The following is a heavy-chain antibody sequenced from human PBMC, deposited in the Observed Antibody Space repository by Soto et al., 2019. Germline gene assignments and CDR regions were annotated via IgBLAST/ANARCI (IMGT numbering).Heavy chain of an antibody. CDR3: AALYNTSPFFDS. V-gene: IGHV4-59*01. CDR1: GDSNHSFY. CDR2: ISYTGTA. D-gene: IGHD1-20*01. Sequence: PSETLSLTCTVSGDSNHSFYWAWIRQPPGKGLEWIGHISYTGTANYNPSLESRVTVSIDTSKNQFSLRLRSVTAADTAIYYCAALYNTSPFFDSWGQGTMVTVYS. J-gene: IGHJ4*02.